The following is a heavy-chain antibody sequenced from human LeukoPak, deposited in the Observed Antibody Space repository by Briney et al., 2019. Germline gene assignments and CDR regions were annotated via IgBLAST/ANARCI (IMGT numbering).Heavy chain of an antibody. V-gene: IGHV3-53*01. Sequence: GGSLRLSCAASGFTVSSNYMSWVRQAPGKGLEWVSVIYSGGSTYYADSVKGRFTISRDNSKNTLYLQVNSLRAEDTAVYYCARERKGYYYYGMDVWGKGTTVTVSS. CDR3: ARERKGYYYYGMDV. CDR2: IYSGGST. CDR1: GFTVSSNY. J-gene: IGHJ6*04.